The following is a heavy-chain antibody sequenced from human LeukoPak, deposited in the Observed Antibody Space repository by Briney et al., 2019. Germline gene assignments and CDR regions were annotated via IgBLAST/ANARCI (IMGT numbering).Heavy chain of an antibody. V-gene: IGHV3-7*01. D-gene: IGHD3-9*01. CDR1: GFNIRNNW. CDR2: INQDEGQK. Sequence: PGGSLRLSCEASGFNIRNNWMSWVRLAPGKALEYVANINQDEGQKYYVDSVKGRFTISKDTAKNSLNLQMNSLRAEDTGVYYCARDNYDIRGQGTLVTVSS. CDR3: ARDNYDI. J-gene: IGHJ4*02.